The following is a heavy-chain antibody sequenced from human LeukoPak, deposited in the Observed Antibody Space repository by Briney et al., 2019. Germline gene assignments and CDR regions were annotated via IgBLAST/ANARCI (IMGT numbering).Heavy chain of an antibody. V-gene: IGHV4-34*01. CDR3: ARGRDYYGSGAHYYRDV. J-gene: IGHJ6*03. CDR2: INHSGST. Sequence: SETLSLTCAVYGGSFSGYYWSWIRQPPGKGLEWIGEINHSGSTNYNPSLKSRVTISVDTSKNQFSLKLSSVTAADTAVYYCARGRDYYGSGAHYYRDVWGKGTTVTVSS. D-gene: IGHD3-10*01. CDR1: GGSFSGYY.